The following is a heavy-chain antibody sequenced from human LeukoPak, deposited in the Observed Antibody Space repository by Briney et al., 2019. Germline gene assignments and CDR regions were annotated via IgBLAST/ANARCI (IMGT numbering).Heavy chain of an antibody. D-gene: IGHD3-22*01. CDR2: INPNSGGT. J-gene: IGHJ4*02. CDR1: GYTFTGYY. Sequence: GASVKVSCKASGYTFTGYYMHWVRQAPGQGLEWMGWINPNSGGTNYAQKFQGRVTMTRDTSIGTAYMELSRLRPDDTAVYYCARSYDSSGYYYEYYFDYWGQGTLVTVSS. CDR3: ARSYDSSGYYYEYYFDY. V-gene: IGHV1-2*02.